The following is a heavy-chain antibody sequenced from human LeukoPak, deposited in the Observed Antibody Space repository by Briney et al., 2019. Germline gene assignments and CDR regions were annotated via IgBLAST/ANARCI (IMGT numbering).Heavy chain of an antibody. D-gene: IGHD2-2*01. CDR2: ISGSGDTT. CDR1: RFTFSTYA. Sequence: GGSLRLSCTASRFTFSTYAMSWVRRAPGKGLEWVSSISGSGDTTYYTGSVKGRFTIFRDNSKNALYLQMSSLRAEDTAVYYCAKSQRNDQQVVQRIDYWGQGTLVTVSS. V-gene: IGHV3-23*01. J-gene: IGHJ4*02. CDR3: AKSQRNDQQVVQRIDY.